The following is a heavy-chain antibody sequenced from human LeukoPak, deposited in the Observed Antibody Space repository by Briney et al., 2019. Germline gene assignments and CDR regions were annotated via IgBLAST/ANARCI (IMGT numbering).Heavy chain of an antibody. D-gene: IGHD1-26*01. CDR2: IYYSGST. Sequence: SETLSLTCTVSGGSINNYYWSWIRQPPGKGLEWIGSIYYSGSTYYNPSLKSRVTISVDTSKNQFSLKLSSVTAADTAVYYCARRVGAAEYFDYWGQGTLVTVSS. CDR1: GGSINNYY. V-gene: IGHV4-59*05. CDR3: ARRVGAAEYFDY. J-gene: IGHJ4*02.